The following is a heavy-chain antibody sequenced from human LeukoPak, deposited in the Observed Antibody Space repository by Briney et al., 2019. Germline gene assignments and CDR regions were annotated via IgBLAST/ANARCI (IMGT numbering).Heavy chain of an antibody. CDR3: ARDRGVYGQWLDLDY. Sequence: ASVKVSCKASGYTFTSYGISWVRQAPGQGLEWMGWIIAYNGNTNYAQKLQGRVTMTTDTSTSTAYMELRSLRSDDTAVYYWARDRGVYGQWLDLDYWGQGTLVTVSS. J-gene: IGHJ4*02. V-gene: IGHV1-18*04. D-gene: IGHD6-19*01. CDR2: IIAYNGNT. CDR1: GYTFTSYG.